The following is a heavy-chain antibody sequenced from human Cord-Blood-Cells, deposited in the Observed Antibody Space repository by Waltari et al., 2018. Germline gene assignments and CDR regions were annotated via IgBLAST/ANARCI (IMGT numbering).Heavy chain of an antibody. V-gene: IGHV6-1*01. CDR2: AYYMFKWYN. CDR1: GDSVSSNSAT. J-gene: IGHJ5*02. D-gene: IGHD1-26*01. CDR3: ARGGGDYSCSSSNGFDP. Sequence: QVQLQQSGPGLVKPSQTLSLTCAISGDSVSSNSATCNWIRQSSSRGLEWLGRAYYMFKWYNDYAESMKSRITINPDTSKNQFSLQLNAVTPEGTAVYYCARGGGDYSCSSSNGFDPWGQGTLVTVSS.